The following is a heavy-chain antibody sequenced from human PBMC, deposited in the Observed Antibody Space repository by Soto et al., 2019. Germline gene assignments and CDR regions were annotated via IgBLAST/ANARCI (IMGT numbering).Heavy chain of an antibody. CDR3: DRTMILGRGPCFDF. J-gene: IGHJ4*02. D-gene: IGHD3-16*01. Sequence: SGPTLVNPTQTLTLTCAFSGFSLRVSGMRVSGLRQPPGKSLEWLARIDWDGTEYYTTSLKTRLTIAKDSSKNQVLLTMTNVDPEDTATYYCDRTMILGRGPCFDFRGEGTLVPVS. V-gene: IGHV2-70*04. CDR1: GFSLRVSGMR. CDR2: IDWDGTE.